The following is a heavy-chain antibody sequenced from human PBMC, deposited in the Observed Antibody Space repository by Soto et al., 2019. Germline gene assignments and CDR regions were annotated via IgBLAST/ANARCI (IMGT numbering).Heavy chain of an antibody. CDR1: GFTYDIYA. Sequence: EVQLLESGGGLVQPGGSLRLSCAASGFTYDIYAMSWVRQAPGKGLEWVSGISSGGTVANYAESVKGRFAISRDNSKNTLCLEMDSLRAEDTAVYYCAVSTGGFGGLSVVPSDYWGQGTLVTVSS. J-gene: IGHJ4*02. CDR3: AVSTGGFGGLSVVPSDY. V-gene: IGHV3-23*01. CDR2: ISSGGTVA. D-gene: IGHD3-16*02.